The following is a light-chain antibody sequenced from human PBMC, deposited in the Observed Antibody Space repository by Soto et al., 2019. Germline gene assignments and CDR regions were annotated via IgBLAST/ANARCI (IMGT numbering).Light chain of an antibody. J-gene: IGKJ5*01. CDR2: GAS. Sequence: EIVMTQSPATLSVSPGERATLSCRASQSVSTNLAWYQQKPGQAPRLLIYGASTRATGIPARFSGSGSGTEFTLTLSSLQSEDFVVYYCQQYDNWLITFGQGTRLEIK. CDR3: QQYDNWLIT. V-gene: IGKV3-15*01. CDR1: QSVSTN.